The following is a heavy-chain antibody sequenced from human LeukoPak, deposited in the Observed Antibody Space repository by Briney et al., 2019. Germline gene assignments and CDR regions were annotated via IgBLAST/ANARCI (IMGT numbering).Heavy chain of an antibody. CDR1: GFTVSSNY. CDR3: ARDGKEYYDILTGYYLYNWFDP. J-gene: IGHJ5*02. V-gene: IGHV3-53*01. Sequence: PGGSLRLSCAASGFTVSSNYMSWVRQAPGKGLEWVSVIYSGGSTYYADSVKGRFTISRDNAKNTLYLQMNSLRAEDTAVYYCARDGKEYYDILTGYYLYNWFDPWGQGTLVTVSS. D-gene: IGHD3-9*01. CDR2: IYSGGST.